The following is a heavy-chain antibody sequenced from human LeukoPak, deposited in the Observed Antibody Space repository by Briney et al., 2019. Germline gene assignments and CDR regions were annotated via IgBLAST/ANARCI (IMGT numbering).Heavy chain of an antibody. J-gene: IGHJ6*02. Sequence: GGSLRLSCAAPGFTFSSYWMNWARQAPGEGLEWVASINHNGNVNYYVDSVKGRFTISRDNAKNSLYLQMSNLRAEDTAVYFCARGGGLDVWGQGATVTVSS. D-gene: IGHD3-16*01. CDR1: GFTFSSYW. CDR2: INHNGNVN. CDR3: ARGGGLDV. V-gene: IGHV3-7*03.